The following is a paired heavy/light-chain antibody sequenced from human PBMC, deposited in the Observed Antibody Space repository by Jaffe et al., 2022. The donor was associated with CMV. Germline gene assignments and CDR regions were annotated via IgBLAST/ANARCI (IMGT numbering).Heavy chain of an antibody. Sequence: EVQLVESGGGLVKPGGSLRLSCAASGFTFSNAWMSWVRQAPGKGLEWVGRIKSQSAGETTDYAAPVKGRFTISRDDSKNTLYLQMSSLKTEDTGVYYCTTDRITIFGVVIFWGQGTLITVSS. D-gene: IGHD3-3*01. CDR2: IKSQSAGETT. CDR1: GFTFSNAW. J-gene: IGHJ4*02. V-gene: IGHV3-15*01. CDR3: TTDRITIFGVVIF.
Light chain of an antibody. Sequence: EIVLTQSPGTLSLSPGERATLYCRASQSVSSSYVAWYQQKLGQAPRLLIYGASSRAPGIPDRISGSGSGTDFTLTISKMEPEDFAVYYCHQYGSSPSFGPGTKVDIK. CDR3: HQYGSSPS. J-gene: IGKJ3*01. V-gene: IGKV3-20*01. CDR1: QSVSSSY. CDR2: GAS.